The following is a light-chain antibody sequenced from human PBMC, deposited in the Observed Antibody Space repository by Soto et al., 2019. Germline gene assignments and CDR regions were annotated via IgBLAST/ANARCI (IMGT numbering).Light chain of an antibody. CDR3: QQYNTWLWT. CDR1: QSVNAN. Sequence: EVVMTQSPATLSVSPGERATLSCRASQSVNANLAWYQQKPGQAPRLLIHGASNRATGIPARFSGSGFGTELILTISSLQSEYVAVDYCQQYNTWLWTFGQGTKVEI. V-gene: IGKV3-15*01. CDR2: GAS. J-gene: IGKJ1*01.